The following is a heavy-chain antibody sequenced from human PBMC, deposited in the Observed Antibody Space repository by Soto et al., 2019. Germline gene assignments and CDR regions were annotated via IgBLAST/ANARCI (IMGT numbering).Heavy chain of an antibody. CDR1: GFTFSSYS. J-gene: IGHJ4*02. Sequence: GGSLRLSCAASGFTFSSYSMNWVRQAPGKGLEWVSYISSSSSTIYYADSVKGRFTISRDNAKNSLYLPMNSLRDEDTAVYYCARDLLFFLGGSDYWGQGTLVTVSS. D-gene: IGHD3-16*01. CDR3: ARDLLFFLGGSDY. V-gene: IGHV3-48*02. CDR2: ISSSSSTI.